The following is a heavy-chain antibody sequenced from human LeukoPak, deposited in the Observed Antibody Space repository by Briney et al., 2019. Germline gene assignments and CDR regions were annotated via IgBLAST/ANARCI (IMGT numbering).Heavy chain of an antibody. V-gene: IGHV1-18*01. D-gene: IGHD3-22*01. CDR2: ISAYNGNT. CDR1: RYTFTSYS. J-gene: IGHJ4*02. CDR3: ARVRGYYDSSGLSDY. Sequence: ASVKVSCKASRYTFTSYSISWVRQAPGQGLEWMGWISAYNGNTNYAQKLQGRVTMTTDTSTRTAYMELRSLRSDDTAVYYCARVRGYYDSSGLSDYWGQGTLVTVSS.